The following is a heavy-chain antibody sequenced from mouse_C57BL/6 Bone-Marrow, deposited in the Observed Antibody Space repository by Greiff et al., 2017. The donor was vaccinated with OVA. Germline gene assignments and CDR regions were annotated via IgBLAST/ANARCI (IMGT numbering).Heavy chain of an antibody. Sequence: VQLQQSGAELVRPGASVTLSCKASGYTFTDYEMHWVKQTPVHGLEWIGAIDPETGGTAYNQKFKGKAILTAAKSSSTAYMELRSLTSEDSAVYYCTTATVVAGVDFFDYWGQGTTLTVSS. D-gene: IGHD1-1*01. V-gene: IGHV1-15*01. CDR3: TTATVVAGVDFFDY. CDR2: IDPETGGT. J-gene: IGHJ2*01. CDR1: GYTFTDYE.